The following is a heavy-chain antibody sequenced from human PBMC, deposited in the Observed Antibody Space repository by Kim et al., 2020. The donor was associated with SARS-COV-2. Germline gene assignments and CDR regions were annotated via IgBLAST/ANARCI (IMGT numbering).Heavy chain of an antibody. V-gene: IGHV3-15*01. Sequence: GGSLRLSCAASGFTFSNAWMSWVRQAPGKGLEWVGRIKSKTDGGTTDYAAPVKGRFTISRDDSKNTLYLQMNSLKTEDTAVYYCTTQLPYRSGPPGFGYWGQGTLVTVSS. D-gene: IGHD6-19*01. CDR2: IKSKTDGGTT. CDR3: TTQLPYRSGPPGFGY. J-gene: IGHJ4*02. CDR1: GFTFSNAW.